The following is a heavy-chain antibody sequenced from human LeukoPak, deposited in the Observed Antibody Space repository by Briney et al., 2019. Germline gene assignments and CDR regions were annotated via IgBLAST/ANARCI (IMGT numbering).Heavy chain of an antibody. D-gene: IGHD5-18*01. Sequence: GASVKVSCKASGYTFTSYAMHWVRQAPGQRLEWMGWINAGNGNTKYSQEFQGRVTITRDTSASTAYMELSRLRSDDTAVYYCAILVDTAMVSLFDYWGQGTLVTVSS. CDR2: INAGNGNT. CDR3: AILVDTAMVSLFDY. CDR1: GYTFTSYA. J-gene: IGHJ4*02. V-gene: IGHV1-3*01.